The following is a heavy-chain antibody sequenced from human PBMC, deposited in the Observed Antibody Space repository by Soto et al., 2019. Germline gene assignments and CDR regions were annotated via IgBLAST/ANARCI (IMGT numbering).Heavy chain of an antibody. V-gene: IGHV3-30*18. CDR1: GFTFSSYG. D-gene: IGHD3-22*01. Sequence: QVQLVESGGGVVQPGRSLRLSCAASGFTFSSYGMHWVRQAPGKGLEWVAVISNDGSNKYYADSVKGRFTISRDNSKNTLYLHMNSLRAEDTAVYYCAKEGVYDSSGWSFDYWGQRSLFTVSS. J-gene: IGHJ4*02. CDR3: AKEGVYDSSGWSFDY. CDR2: ISNDGSNK.